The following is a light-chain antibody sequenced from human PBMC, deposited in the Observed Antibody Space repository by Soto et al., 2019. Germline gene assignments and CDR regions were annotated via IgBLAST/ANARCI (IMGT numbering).Light chain of an antibody. CDR3: SSYTSSSTLGVV. CDR1: SSDVGGYNY. V-gene: IGLV2-14*01. J-gene: IGLJ2*01. Sequence: QSVLTQPASVSGSPGQSITISCTGTSSDVGGYNYVSWYQQHPGKAPKLMIYDVSNRPSGVSNRFSGSKSGNTASLTISRLQAEDEADYYCSSYTSSSTLGVVFGGGTQLTVL. CDR2: DVS.